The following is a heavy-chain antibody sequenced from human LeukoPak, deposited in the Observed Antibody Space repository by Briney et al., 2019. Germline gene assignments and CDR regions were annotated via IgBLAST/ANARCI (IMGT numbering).Heavy chain of an antibody. CDR3: ARSDRDLWYFDL. J-gene: IGHJ2*01. CDR2: VYYSGTT. V-gene: IGHV4-59*01. CDR1: GGSISSYY. Sequence: SETLSLTCTVSGGSISSYYWSWIRQPPGKGLEWIGYVYYSGTTNYKYKSSLKSRVTISVDTSKNQFSLRLSSVTAADTAVYYCARSDRDLWYFDLWGRGTLVTVSS.